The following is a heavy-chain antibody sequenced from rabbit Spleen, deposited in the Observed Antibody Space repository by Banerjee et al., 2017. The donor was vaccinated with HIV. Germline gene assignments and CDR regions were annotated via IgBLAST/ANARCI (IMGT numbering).Heavy chain of an antibody. CDR3: ARAGEGGDGYLNL. V-gene: IGHV1S47*01. J-gene: IGHJ4*01. CDR1: GFDLSSYW. Sequence: EESGGDLVKPGASLTLTCKASGFDLSSYWMCWVRQAPGKGLEWIACIVGGDANTYYASWVNGRFTISRSTSLATVTLQVTSLTAADTATYFCARAGEGGDGYLNLWGQGTSSPS. CDR2: IVGGDANT. D-gene: IGHD5-1*01.